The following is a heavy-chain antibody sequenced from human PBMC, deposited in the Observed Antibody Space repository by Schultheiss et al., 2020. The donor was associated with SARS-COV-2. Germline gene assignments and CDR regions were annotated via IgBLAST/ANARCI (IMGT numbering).Heavy chain of an antibody. CDR2: INPNSGGT. Sequence: ASVKVSCQASGYTFAGYYMHWVRQAPGQGLEWMGWINPNSGGTNYAQKFQGRVTMTRDTSISTAYMELSRLRSEDTAVYYCATCAKVTSGPFYFDYWGQGTLVTVSS. CDR3: ATCAKVTSGPFYFDY. J-gene: IGHJ4*02. V-gene: IGHV1-2*02. CDR1: GYTFAGYY. D-gene: IGHD1-26*01.